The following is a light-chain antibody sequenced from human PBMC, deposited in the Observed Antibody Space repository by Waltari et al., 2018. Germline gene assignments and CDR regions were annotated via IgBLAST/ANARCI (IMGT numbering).Light chain of an antibody. CDR2: WAS. V-gene: IGKV4-1*01. CDR1: QSVLHTNNKDY. CDR3: QQYGSSPLT. Sequence: DIVMTQSPDSLAVSLGERATINCKSSQSVLHTNNKDYLAWYQQKPGQPPKLLIYWASTREFGVPDRFSGSGSGTSFTLTISRLEPEDFAVYHCQQYGSSPLTFGGGTKVEIK. J-gene: IGKJ4*01.